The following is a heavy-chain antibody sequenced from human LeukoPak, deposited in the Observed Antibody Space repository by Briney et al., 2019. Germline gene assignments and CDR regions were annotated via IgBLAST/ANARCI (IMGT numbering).Heavy chain of an antibody. Sequence: GESLKISCKGSGYSFTSYWIGWVRQMPGKGLEWMGIIYPGDSDTRYSPSFQGQVTISADKSISTAYLQWSSLKASDTAMYYCARQGYSSGWYGSDXXXDIWGQGTMVTVSS. V-gene: IGHV5-51*01. D-gene: IGHD6-19*01. CDR2: IYPGDSDT. CDR1: GYSFTSYW. CDR3: ARQGYSSGWYGSDXXXDI. J-gene: IGHJ3*02.